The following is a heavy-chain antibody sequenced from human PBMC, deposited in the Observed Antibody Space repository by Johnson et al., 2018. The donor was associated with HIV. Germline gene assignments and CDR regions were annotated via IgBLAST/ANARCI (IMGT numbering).Heavy chain of an antibody. CDR3: ARPADYGDYSRDAFDI. CDR1: GFTFSSYC. J-gene: IGHJ3*02. Sequence: VQLVESGGGLVKPGGSLRLSCAASGFTFSSYCMTWVRQAPGKGLEWVAIIYQDGSEKYYLDSVKGRFTISRDNSKNTLYLQMNSLRVEDTAVYYCARPADYGDYSRDAFDIWGQGTMVTVSP. V-gene: IGHV3-7*01. D-gene: IGHD4-17*01. CDR2: IYQDGSEK.